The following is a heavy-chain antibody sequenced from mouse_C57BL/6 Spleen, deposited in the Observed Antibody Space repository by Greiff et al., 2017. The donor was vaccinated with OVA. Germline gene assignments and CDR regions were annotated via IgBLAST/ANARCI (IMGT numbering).Heavy chain of an antibody. Sequence: VQLQQPGAELVKPGASVKLSCKASGYTFTSYWMHWVKQSPGQGLEWIGMFHPYSGGTNYNEKFKSKATLTVEKSSSTVYMQLSRLTSEDSAVDYCARSCGVSYAIDDWGKGTSVTVSS. CDR1: GYTFTSYW. J-gene: IGHJ4*01. CDR3: ARSCGVSYAIDD. CDR2: FHPYSGGT. V-gene: IGHV1-64*01.